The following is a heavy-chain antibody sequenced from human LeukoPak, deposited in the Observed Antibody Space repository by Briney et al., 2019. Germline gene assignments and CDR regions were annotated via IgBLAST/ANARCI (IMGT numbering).Heavy chain of an antibody. J-gene: IGHJ4*02. CDR1: GGSISSYY. Sequence: SETLSLTCTVSGGSISSYYWSWIRQPPGKGLEWIGYIYYSGSTNYNPSLKSRVTIPVDTSKNQFSLKLSSVTAADTAVYYCARASLATVLFDYWGQGTLVTVSS. CDR3: ARASLATVLFDY. CDR2: IYYSGST. V-gene: IGHV4-59*01. D-gene: IGHD5-24*01.